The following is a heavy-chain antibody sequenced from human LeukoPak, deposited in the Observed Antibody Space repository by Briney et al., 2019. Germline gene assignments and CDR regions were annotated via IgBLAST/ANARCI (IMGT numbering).Heavy chain of an antibody. Sequence: GGSLRLSCAASGFTFSSYEMNWVRQAPGKGLEWVSYISSSSSYIYYADSVKGRFTISRDNAKNSLYLQMNSLRAEDTAVYYCARGKRNSGGAYYYYYMDVWGKGTTVTVSS. V-gene: IGHV3-21*05. D-gene: IGHD2-15*01. CDR1: GFTFSSYE. CDR3: ARGKRNSGGAYYYYYMDV. CDR2: ISSSSSYI. J-gene: IGHJ6*03.